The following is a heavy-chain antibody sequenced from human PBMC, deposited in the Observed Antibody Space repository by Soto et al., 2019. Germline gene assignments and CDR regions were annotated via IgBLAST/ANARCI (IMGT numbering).Heavy chain of an antibody. D-gene: IGHD3-10*01. V-gene: IGHV3-66*01. CDR2: IYSGNTGTT. CDR3: ARDGSSRHTEY. CDR1: GFTVSSYY. J-gene: IGHJ4*02. Sequence: GGSLRLSCAASGFTVSSYYMSWARQAPGKGLEWVSVIYSGNTGTTYYAGSVKGRFTISRDISKNTVYIQMNSLRAEDTAVYYCARDGSSRHTEYWGQGTLVTVSS.